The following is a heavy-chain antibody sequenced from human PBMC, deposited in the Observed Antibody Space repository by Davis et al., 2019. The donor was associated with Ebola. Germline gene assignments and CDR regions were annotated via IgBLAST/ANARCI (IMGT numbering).Heavy chain of an antibody. CDR3: AREVEMATIAYFDY. CDR2: IKQDGSEK. CDR1: GYTFTSYG. Sequence: SCKASGYTFTSYGISWVRQAPGKGLEWVANIKQDGSEKYYVDSVKGRFTISRDNAKNSLYLQMNSLRAEDTAVYYCAREVEMATIAYFDYWGQGTLVTVSS. V-gene: IGHV3-7*01. J-gene: IGHJ4*02. D-gene: IGHD5-24*01.